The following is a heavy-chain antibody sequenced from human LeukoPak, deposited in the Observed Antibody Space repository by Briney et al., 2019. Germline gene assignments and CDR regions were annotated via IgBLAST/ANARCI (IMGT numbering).Heavy chain of an antibody. Sequence: GGSLRLSCAASGFTVSSNYMGWVRQAPGKGLVWVSRINTDGSSTTYADSVKGRFTISRDNAKNTLYLQMNSLKNEDTAVYYCTKDRVWNSFDSWGQGTLVTVSS. CDR2: INTDGSST. CDR1: GFTVSSNY. J-gene: IGHJ4*02. D-gene: IGHD1-1*01. CDR3: TKDRVWNSFDS. V-gene: IGHV3-74*01.